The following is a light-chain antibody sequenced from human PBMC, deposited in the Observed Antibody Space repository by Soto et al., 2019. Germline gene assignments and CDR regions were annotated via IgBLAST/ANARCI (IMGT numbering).Light chain of an antibody. CDR2: AAS. Sequence: DIQMTQYPSSVSASVGDRVTSTCLASQGISNWLAWYQQKPGKAPKLLIYAASSLQSGVPSRFRGSRSGTDFTTTISSLQPEDFATYYCQQANSFPLTVGEGTKVEIK. J-gene: IGKJ4*01. V-gene: IGKV1D-12*01. CDR3: QQANSFPLT. CDR1: QGISNW.